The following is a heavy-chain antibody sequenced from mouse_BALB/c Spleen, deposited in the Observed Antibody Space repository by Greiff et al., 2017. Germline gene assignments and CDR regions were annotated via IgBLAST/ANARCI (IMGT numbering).Heavy chain of an antibody. CDR2: ISSGSSTI. D-gene: IGHD4-1*02. Sequence: EVQLVESGGGLVQPGGSRKLSCAASGFTFSSFGMHWVRQAPEKGLEWVAYISSGSSTIYYADTVKGRFTISRDNPKNTLFLQMTSLRSEDTAMYYCARSPTGTGAMDYWGQGTSVTVSS. J-gene: IGHJ4*01. CDR1: GFTFSSFG. CDR3: ARSPTGTGAMDY. V-gene: IGHV5-17*02.